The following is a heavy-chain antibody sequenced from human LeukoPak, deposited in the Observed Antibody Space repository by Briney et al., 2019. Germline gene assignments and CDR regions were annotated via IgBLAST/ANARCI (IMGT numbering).Heavy chain of an antibody. Sequence: GGSLRLSCAASGFDFSTYAMSWVRQAPGKGLEWVSGIGGGDTHYADSVKGRSTISRDNSKSTVELHMSSLRVEDTAVYYCAKDGQSFNSMWDYLDSWGRGTLVTVSS. D-gene: IGHD1-26*01. V-gene: IGHV3-23*01. CDR2: IGGGDT. CDR1: GFDFSTYA. CDR3: AKDGQSFNSMWDYLDS. J-gene: IGHJ4*02.